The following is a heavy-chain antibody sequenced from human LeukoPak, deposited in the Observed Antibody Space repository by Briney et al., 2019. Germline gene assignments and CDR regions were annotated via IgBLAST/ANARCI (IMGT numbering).Heavy chain of an antibody. CDR2: IIPIFGTA. J-gene: IGHJ6*02. CDR1: GGTFISYA. CDR3: ASTGGYPTYYYDSSGYCSGDEYYYYGMDV. Sequence: SVKVSCKASGGTFISYAISWVRQAPGQGLEWMGGIIPIFGTANYAQKFQGRVSITADESTSTAYMELSSLRSEDTAVYYCASTGGYPTYYYDSSGYCSGDEYYYYGMDVWGQGTTVTVSS. V-gene: IGHV1-69*13. D-gene: IGHD3-22*01.